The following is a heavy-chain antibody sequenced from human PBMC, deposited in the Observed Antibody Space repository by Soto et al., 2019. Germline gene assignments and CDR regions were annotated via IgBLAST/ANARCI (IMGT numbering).Heavy chain of an antibody. V-gene: IGHV3-53*01. J-gene: IGHJ4*02. CDR2: IYSAGDT. CDR1: GVTVNSKY. CDR3: ARVSYDSYGYNVY. D-gene: IGHD3-22*01. Sequence: AGSLRLSCAASGVTVNSKYMSWVRQAPGKGLDWVSVIYSAGDTYYAGSVKGRFTISRDNSKDTLYLQMNSLTAEDTAVYYCARVSYDSYGYNVYWGQGTRVTVSS.